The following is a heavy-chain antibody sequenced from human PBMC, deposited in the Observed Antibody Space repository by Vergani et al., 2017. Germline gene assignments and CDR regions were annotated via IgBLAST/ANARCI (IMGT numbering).Heavy chain of an antibody. J-gene: IGHJ4*02. Sequence: QVQLVESGGGVVQPGRSLRLSCAASGFTFSSYAMHWVRQAPGKGLEWVAVISYDGSNKYYADSVKGRFTISRDNSKNTLYLQMNSLRAEDTAVYYCARDRGSGGYDLYYFDYWGQGTLVTVSS. CDR3: ARDRGSGGYDLYYFDY. D-gene: IGHD5-12*01. CDR2: ISYDGSNK. V-gene: IGHV3-30-3*01. CDR1: GFTFSSYA.